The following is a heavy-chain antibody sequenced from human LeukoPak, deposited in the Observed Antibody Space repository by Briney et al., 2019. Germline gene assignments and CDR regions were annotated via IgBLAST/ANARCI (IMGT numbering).Heavy chain of an antibody. Sequence: GRSLRLSCAASGFTFSGYAMHWVRQAPGKGLEWVAVISYDGSNKYYADSVKGRFTISRDNSKNTLYLQMNSLRAEDTAVYYCARDGGYCSGGSCYFSSYWGQGTLVTVSS. CDR1: GFTFSGYA. CDR3: ARDGGYCSGGSCYFSSY. D-gene: IGHD2-15*01. CDR2: ISYDGSNK. J-gene: IGHJ4*02. V-gene: IGHV3-30*04.